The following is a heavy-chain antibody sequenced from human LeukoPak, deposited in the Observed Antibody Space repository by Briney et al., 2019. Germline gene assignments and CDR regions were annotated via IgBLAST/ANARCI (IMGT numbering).Heavy chain of an antibody. J-gene: IGHJ4*02. V-gene: IGHV4-59*01. CDR2: VYYSGNI. CDR3: ARVSGDTAMDSFDY. CDR1: GGSISDYH. D-gene: IGHD5-18*01. Sequence: ASETLSLTCTVSGGSISDYHWTWIRQPPGKGLEWIGYVYYSGNINYNPSLKSRVSMSVDTSRAQFSLKLSSVTAADTAVYYCARVSGDTAMDSFDYRGQGTLVTVSS.